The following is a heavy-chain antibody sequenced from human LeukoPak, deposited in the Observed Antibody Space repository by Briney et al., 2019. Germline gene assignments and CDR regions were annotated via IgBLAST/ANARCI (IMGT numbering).Heavy chain of an antibody. D-gene: IGHD3-22*01. Sequence: GGSLRLSCAASEFSVSSTYITWLRQAPGKGLEWVSGISGSGGSTYYAESVKGRFTISRDISNNTLYLQMNSLRAEDTAVYYCAKGGIYYYDISGYFFDYWGQGTLVTVSS. CDR1: EFSVSSTY. CDR2: ISGSGGST. J-gene: IGHJ4*02. CDR3: AKGGIYYYDISGYFFDY. V-gene: IGHV3-23*01.